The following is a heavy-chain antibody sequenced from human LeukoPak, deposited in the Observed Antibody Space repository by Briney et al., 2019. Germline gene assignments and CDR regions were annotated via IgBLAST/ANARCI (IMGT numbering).Heavy chain of an antibody. J-gene: IGHJ6*02. CDR1: GFTFSSYW. CDR2: IKQDGSEK. D-gene: IGHD3-10*01. CDR3: ARPYYGSGSYYNPYYYYGMDV. V-gene: IGHV3-7*01. Sequence: GGSLRLSCAASGFTFSSYWMSWVRQAPGKGLEWVANIKQDGSEKYYVDSVKGRFTISRDNAKNSLYLQMNSLRAEDTAVYYCARPYYGSGSYYNPYYYYGMDVWGQGTTVTVSS.